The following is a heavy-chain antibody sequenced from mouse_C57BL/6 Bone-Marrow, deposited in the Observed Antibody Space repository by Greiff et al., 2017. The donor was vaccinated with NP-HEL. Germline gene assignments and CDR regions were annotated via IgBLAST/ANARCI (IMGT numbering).Heavy chain of an antibody. Sequence: DVKLQESGGDLVKPGGSLKLSCAASGFTFSSYGMSWVRQTPNKRLEWVATISSGGSYTYYPDSVKGRFTISRDNATNTLYLQMSSLKSEDTAMYYCARRGSSGYLYYAMDYWGQGTSVTVSS. CDR2: ISSGGSYT. CDR3: ARRGSSGYLYYAMDY. CDR1: GFTFSSYG. J-gene: IGHJ4*01. V-gene: IGHV5-6*02. D-gene: IGHD3-2*02.